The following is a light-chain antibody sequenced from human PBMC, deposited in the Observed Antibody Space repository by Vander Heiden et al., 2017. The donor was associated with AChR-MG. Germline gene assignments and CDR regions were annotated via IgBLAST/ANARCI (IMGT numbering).Light chain of an antibody. J-gene: IGLJ1*01. CDR2: SNN. V-gene: IGLV1-44*01. CDR1: SSNIGRNA. Sequence: QSVLTPPPSASGTPGQRVTISCSGSSSNIGRNAVNWYQQLPRAAPKLLICSNNQRPSGVPDRFSGSKSGTSASLAISGLQPEDEADYYCAAWDDTLNLYVFGTGTNVAVL. CDR3: AAWDDTLNLYV.